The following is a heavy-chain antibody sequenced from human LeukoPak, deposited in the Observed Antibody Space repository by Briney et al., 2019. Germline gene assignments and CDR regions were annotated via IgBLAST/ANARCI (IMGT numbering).Heavy chain of an antibody. CDR1: GNYW. V-gene: IGHV3-74*01. J-gene: IGHJ4*02. CDR3: AKGGGGSCYSSIDY. Sequence: PGGSLRLSCAASGNYWMHWVRQAPGKGLVWVSHINSDGSWTGYADSVKGRFTISKDSSKNTLYLQMSSLRAEDTAVYYCAKGGGGSCYSSIDYWGQGTLVTVSS. CDR2: INSDGSWT. D-gene: IGHD2-15*01.